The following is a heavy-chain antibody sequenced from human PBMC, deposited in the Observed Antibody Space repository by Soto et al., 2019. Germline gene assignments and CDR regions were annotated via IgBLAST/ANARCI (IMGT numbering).Heavy chain of an antibody. CDR2: IYYSGST. CDR1: GGSVSSGSYY. Sequence: PSETLSLTCTVSGGSVSSGSYYWSWIRQPPGKGLEWIGYIYYSGSTNYNPSLKSRVTISVDTSKNQFSMKLSSVTAADTAVYYCARTDCTNGVCFLDYWGRRTLVTVSS. CDR3: ARTDCTNGVCFLDY. D-gene: IGHD2-8*01. J-gene: IGHJ4*02. V-gene: IGHV4-61*01.